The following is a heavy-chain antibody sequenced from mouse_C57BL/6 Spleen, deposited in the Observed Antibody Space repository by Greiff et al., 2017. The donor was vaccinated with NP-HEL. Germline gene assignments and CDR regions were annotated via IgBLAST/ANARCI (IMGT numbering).Heavy chain of an antibody. Sequence: QVQLQQSGAELVRPGASVKLSCKASGYTFTDYYINWVKQRPGQGLEWIARIYPGSGNTYYNEKFKGKATLTADTSSSTAYMQLSSLTSEDTAVYFSARQFITTYYLDYWGQGTTLTVSS. D-gene: IGHD1-1*01. V-gene: IGHV1-76*01. CDR3: ARQFITTYYLDY. CDR1: GYTFTDYY. CDR2: IYPGSGNT. J-gene: IGHJ2*01.